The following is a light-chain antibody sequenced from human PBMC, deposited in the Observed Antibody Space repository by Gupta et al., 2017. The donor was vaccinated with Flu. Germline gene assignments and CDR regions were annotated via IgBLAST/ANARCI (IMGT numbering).Light chain of an antibody. V-gene: IGLV1-40*01. CDR2: GDS. CDR1: NSNIGTNSG. J-gene: IGLJ1*01. Sequence: QSVLTQPPSVSGAPGQRVTISCTGSNSNIGTNSGVHWYQHLPGTAPKLLIYGDSNRPSGVPDRFSAFTSGTSASLAITGLQAEDEADYYCQSYDSSLSGLYVFGTGTKVTVL. CDR3: QSYDSSLSGLYV.